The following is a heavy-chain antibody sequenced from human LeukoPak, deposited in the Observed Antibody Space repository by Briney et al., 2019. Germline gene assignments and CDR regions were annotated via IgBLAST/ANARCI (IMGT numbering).Heavy chain of an antibody. CDR3: ARQSRGSYRLDY. V-gene: IGHV4-59*08. Sequence: SETLSLTCTVSGGSISSYYWSWIRQPPGKGLEWIGYIYYSGSTNYNPSLKSRVTISVDTSKNQFSLKLSSVPAADTAVYYCARQSRGSYRLDYWGQGTLVTVSS. CDR1: GGSISSYY. CDR2: IYYSGST. D-gene: IGHD3-16*02. J-gene: IGHJ4*02.